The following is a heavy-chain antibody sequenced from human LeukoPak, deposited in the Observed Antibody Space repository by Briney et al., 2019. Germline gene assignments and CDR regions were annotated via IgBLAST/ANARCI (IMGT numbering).Heavy chain of an antibody. CDR3: ARPGNRRFLEWLLDFDY. D-gene: IGHD3-3*01. J-gene: IGHJ4*02. Sequence: GASVKVSCKASGYTFTGYYMHWVRQAPGQGLEWMGWINPNSGGTNYAQKFQGRVTITADESTSTAYMELSSLRSEDTAVYYCARPGNRRFLEWLLDFDYWGQGTLVTVSS. CDR1: GYTFTGYY. V-gene: IGHV1-2*02. CDR2: INPNSGGT.